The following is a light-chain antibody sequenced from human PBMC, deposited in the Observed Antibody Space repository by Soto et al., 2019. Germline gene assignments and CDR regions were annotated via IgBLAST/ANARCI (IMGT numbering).Light chain of an antibody. CDR3: QQYGSPLT. J-gene: IGKJ4*01. CDR1: QSVSSSY. CDR2: GAS. V-gene: IGKV3-20*01. Sequence: TLSLSPGERATLSCRASQSVSSSYLAWYQQKPGQAPRLLIYGASSRATGIPDRFGGSGSGTDFTLTISRLEPEDFAVYYCQQYGSPLTFGGGTKVEIK.